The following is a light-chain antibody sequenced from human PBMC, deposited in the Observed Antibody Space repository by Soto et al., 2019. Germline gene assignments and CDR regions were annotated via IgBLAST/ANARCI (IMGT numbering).Light chain of an antibody. CDR1: QSLLHITGETF. J-gene: IGKJ5*01. V-gene: IGKV2D-29*02. Sequence: DVVMTQTPLSLSVAPGQPASISCKSSQSLLHITGETFLFWYLQKPRQSRQLLIYEVSTRVSGVPDRLSGSGSGADFTLEISRVETDDVGIYYCMQSTQLPPTFGQGTRLGIE. CDR3: MQSTQLPPT. CDR2: EVS.